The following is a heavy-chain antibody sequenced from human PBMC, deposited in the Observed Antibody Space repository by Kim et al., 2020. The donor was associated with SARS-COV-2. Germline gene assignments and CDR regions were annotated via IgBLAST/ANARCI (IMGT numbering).Heavy chain of an antibody. J-gene: IGHJ4*02. CDR3: ARCSTGFSSSCPLDY. CDR1: GFIFSSYS. CDR2: ISGTSVYI. D-gene: IGHD6-13*01. Sequence: GGSLRLSCVASGFIFSSYSINWVRQAPGKGLEWVSFISGTSVYIYHADSVKGRFTISRDNAKNSLYLQMNSLRDEDTAVYYCARCSTGFSSSCPLDYWGQGILVTVSS. V-gene: IGHV3-21*01.